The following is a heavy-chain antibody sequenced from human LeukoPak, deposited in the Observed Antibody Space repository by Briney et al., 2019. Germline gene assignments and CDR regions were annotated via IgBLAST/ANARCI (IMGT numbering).Heavy chain of an antibody. D-gene: IGHD6-19*01. CDR3: ARERTSGWYNYFDY. CDR1: GYTFTGYY. Sequence: SCKTSGYTFTGYYIQWVRQAPGKGLEWVSVIYSGGSTYYADSVKGRFTISRDNAKNSLYLQMNSLRAEDTAVYYCARERTSGWYNYFDYWGQGTLVTVSS. CDR2: IYSGGST. V-gene: IGHV3-66*01. J-gene: IGHJ4*02.